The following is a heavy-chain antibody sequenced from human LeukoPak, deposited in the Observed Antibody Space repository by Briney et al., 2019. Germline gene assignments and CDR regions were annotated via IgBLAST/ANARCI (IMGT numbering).Heavy chain of an antibody. D-gene: IGHD1-1*01. CDR3: ARDLVQLERRGWFDP. CDR2: ISAYNGNT. V-gene: IGHV1-18*01. J-gene: IGHJ5*02. CDR1: GYTFISYG. Sequence: ASVKVSCKASGYTFISYGISWVRQAPGQGLEWMGWISAYNGNTNYAQKLQGRVTMTTDTSTSTAYMELRSLRSDDTAVYYCARDLVQLERRGWFDPWGQGTLVTVSS.